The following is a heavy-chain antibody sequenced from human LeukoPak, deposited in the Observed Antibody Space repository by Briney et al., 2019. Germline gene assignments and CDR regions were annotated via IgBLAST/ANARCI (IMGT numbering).Heavy chain of an antibody. CDR1: GYTFTSND. V-gene: IGHV1-8*01. CDR2: MNPNSGNT. Sequence: ASVKVSCKASGYTFTSNDINWVRQATGQGLEWMGWMNPNSGNTGYAQKFQGRVTMTRNTSISTAYMELSSLRSEDTAVYYCARRGYYDFWSGYYPDYYYYMDVWGKGTTVTVSS. J-gene: IGHJ6*03. CDR3: ARRGYYDFWSGYYPDYYYYMDV. D-gene: IGHD3-3*01.